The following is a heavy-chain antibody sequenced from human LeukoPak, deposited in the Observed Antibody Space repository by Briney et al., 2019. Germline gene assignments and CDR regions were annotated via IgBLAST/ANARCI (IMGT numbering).Heavy chain of an antibody. CDR1: GFTFSSYN. V-gene: IGHV3-21*06. Sequence: GGSLRPSCAASGFTFSSYNMNWVRQAPGKGLEWVSSISSTSIYIYYADSVKGRFTISRDNAKNSLYLQMNSLRAEDTAVYYCAREEDFDYWGQGTLVTVSS. CDR2: ISSTSIYI. CDR3: AREEDFDY. J-gene: IGHJ4*02.